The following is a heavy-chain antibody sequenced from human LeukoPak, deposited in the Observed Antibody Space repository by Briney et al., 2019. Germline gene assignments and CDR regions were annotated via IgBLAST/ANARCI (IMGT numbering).Heavy chain of an antibody. Sequence: GGSLRLSCAASGFTFSSYAMHWVRQAPGKGLEWVAVISYDGSNKYYADSVKGRFTISRGNSKNALYLQMNSLRAEDTAVYYCARVPDNSYGSSFDYWGQGTLVTVSS. J-gene: IGHJ4*02. CDR2: ISYDGSNK. CDR3: ARVPDNSYGSSFDY. CDR1: GFTFSSYA. V-gene: IGHV3-30*04. D-gene: IGHD5-18*01.